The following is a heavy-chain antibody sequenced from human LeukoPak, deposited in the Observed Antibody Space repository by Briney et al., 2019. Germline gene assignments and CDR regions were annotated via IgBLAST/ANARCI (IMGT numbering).Heavy chain of an antibody. V-gene: IGHV4-39*07. J-gene: IGHJ6*03. CDR1: GGSISSSSYY. CDR2: IYYSGST. CDR3: ARDLGRYYYYYMDV. Sequence: SETLSLTCTVSGGSISSSSYYWGWIRQPPGKGLEWIGSIYYSGSTYYNPSLKSRVTISVDTSKNQFSLKLSSVTAADTAVYYCARDLGRYYYYYMDVWGKGTTVTVSS.